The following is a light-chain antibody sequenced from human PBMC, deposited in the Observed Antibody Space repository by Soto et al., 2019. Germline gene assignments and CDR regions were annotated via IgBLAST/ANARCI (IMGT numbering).Light chain of an antibody. CDR2: INSDGSH. J-gene: IGLJ2*01. V-gene: IGLV4-69*01. CDR1: SGHSSYA. Sequence: QPVLTQSPSASASLGASVKLTCTLSSGHSSYAIAWHQQQPEKVPRYLMKINSDGSHYKGDGIPDRFSGSSSGAERYRTISSLQSEDEADYYCQTWGTGMVFGGGTKLTVL. CDR3: QTWGTGMV.